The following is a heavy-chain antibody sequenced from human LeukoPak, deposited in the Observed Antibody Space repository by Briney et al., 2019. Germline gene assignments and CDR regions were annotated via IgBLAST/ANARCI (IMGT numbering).Heavy chain of an antibody. CDR2: INPSGGST. CDR3: ARTQVGYYRSGSYPDY. Sequence: ASVKVSCKASGYTFTSYYMHWVRQAPGQGLEWMGIINPSGGSTSYAQKFQGRVTMTRDTSTSTVYMELSSLRSEDTAVYYCARTQVGYYRSGSYPDYWGQGTLVTVSS. CDR1: GYTFTSYY. D-gene: IGHD3-10*01. V-gene: IGHV1-46*01. J-gene: IGHJ4*02.